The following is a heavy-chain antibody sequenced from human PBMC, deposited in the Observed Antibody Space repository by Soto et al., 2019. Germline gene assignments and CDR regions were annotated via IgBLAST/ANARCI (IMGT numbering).Heavy chain of an antibody. Sequence: DVQLLESGGDLVQPGGSLRLSCAVSGFTFGSYAMNWVRQAPGKGPEWVSSISGSGASTYYADSVKGRFTISRDNSKNTLELKMNSLRAEDTAVYYCAKALKIAPYYFDYWGQGTLVTVSS. CDR1: GFTFGSYA. CDR3: AKALKIAPYYFDY. D-gene: IGHD2-21*01. J-gene: IGHJ4*02. V-gene: IGHV3-23*01. CDR2: ISGSGAST.